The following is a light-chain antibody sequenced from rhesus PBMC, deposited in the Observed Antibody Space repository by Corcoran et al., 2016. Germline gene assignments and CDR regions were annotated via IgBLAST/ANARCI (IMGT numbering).Light chain of an antibody. CDR2: KAS. J-gene: IGKJ1*01. Sequence: DILMTQSPSSLSASVGDTVTITCRASQGISSWLAWYQQKPGKAPKLLIYKASSLQSGFPSRFSGSGSGTDFTLTISSLQSEDFATYYCQQYSSRPWTFGQGTKVEIK. V-gene: IGKV1-22*01. CDR3: QQYSSRPWT. CDR1: QGISSW.